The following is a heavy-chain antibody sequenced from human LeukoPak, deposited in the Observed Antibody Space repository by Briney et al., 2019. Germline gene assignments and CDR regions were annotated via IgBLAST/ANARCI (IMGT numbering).Heavy chain of an antibody. CDR3: ASRHYDFWSGYYTNNWFDP. CDR1: GYSFTGYY. J-gene: IGHJ5*02. Sequence: GASVKVSCKASGYSFTGYYMHWVRQAPGQGLEWMGWINPNSGGTNYAQKFQGRVTMTRDTSISTAYMELSRLRSDDTAVYYCASRHYDFWSGYYTNNWFDPWGQGTLVTVSS. D-gene: IGHD3-3*01. V-gene: IGHV1-2*02. CDR2: INPNSGGT.